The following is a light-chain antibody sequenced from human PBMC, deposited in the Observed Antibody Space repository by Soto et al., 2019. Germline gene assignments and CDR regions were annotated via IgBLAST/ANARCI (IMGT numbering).Light chain of an antibody. V-gene: IGKV3-11*01. J-gene: IGKJ1*01. CDR1: QSVTNY. Sequence: ESFLTQSPDTLSLSPGERATLTCRASQSVTNYIAWYQQRPGQAPRLLIYDASNRATGVPARFSGSRSGTDFTLTISDLEPADFGLYYCQQRLNWPPGFGQGTRWIS. CDR2: DAS. CDR3: QQRLNWPPG.